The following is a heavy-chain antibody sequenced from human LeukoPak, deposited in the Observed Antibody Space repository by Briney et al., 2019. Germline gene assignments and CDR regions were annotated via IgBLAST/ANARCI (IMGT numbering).Heavy chain of an antibody. J-gene: IGHJ4*02. Sequence: SETLSLTCTVSGGSINSYYWSWIRQPPGKGLEWIGEINHSGSTNYNPSLKSRVTISVDTSKNQFSLKLSSVTAADTAVYYCARSRSGEDNWGQGTLVTVSS. CDR2: INHSGST. CDR1: GGSINSYY. D-gene: IGHD4-17*01. V-gene: IGHV4-34*01. CDR3: ARSRSGEDN.